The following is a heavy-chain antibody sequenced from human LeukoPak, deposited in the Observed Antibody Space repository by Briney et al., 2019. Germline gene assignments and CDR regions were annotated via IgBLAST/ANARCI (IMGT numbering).Heavy chain of an antibody. D-gene: IGHD5-24*01. V-gene: IGHV1-2*02. CDR3: ARGAKRWLQFKTSAGFDY. CDR2: INPITGGT. J-gene: IGHJ4*02. Sequence: ASVKVSCKASGYTFTDYYLHWVRQAPGQGLEWMGWINPITGGTNYGQKFQGRVTMTRDTSITTAYMELSRLRSDDTAVYYCARGAKRWLQFKTSAGFDYWGQRTLVTVSS. CDR1: GYTFTDYY.